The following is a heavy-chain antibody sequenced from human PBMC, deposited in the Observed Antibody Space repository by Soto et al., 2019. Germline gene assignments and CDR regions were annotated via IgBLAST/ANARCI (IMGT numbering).Heavy chain of an antibody. J-gene: IGHJ6*02. V-gene: IGHV4-34*12. Sequence: KPSETLSLTCAVYGGSFSAYYWSWVRQPPGKGLEWIGEIIHSESTQYNPSLKSRVTISVDTSKNQFSLKLSSVTAADTAVYYCARQRPTDGRWEFANYYGMDVWGQGTPVTVSS. D-gene: IGHD1-26*01. CDR1: GGSFSAYY. CDR2: IIHSEST. CDR3: ARQRPTDGRWEFANYYGMDV.